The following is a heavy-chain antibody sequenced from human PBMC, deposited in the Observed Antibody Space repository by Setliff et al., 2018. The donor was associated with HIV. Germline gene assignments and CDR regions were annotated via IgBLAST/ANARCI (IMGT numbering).Heavy chain of an antibody. CDR1: GFTFSSYG. D-gene: IGHD3-3*01. V-gene: IGHV3-33*03. Sequence: GGSLRLSCAASGFTFSSYGMHWVRQAPGKGLEWVAVIWNDGSREYHADSVKGRFTTSRDNAKNSLYLQMNSLRAEDTAVYYCARGNFGAAIRLQAFDLWGRGTKVTVSS. CDR3: ARGNFGAAIRLQAFDL. CDR2: IWNDGSRE. J-gene: IGHJ3*01.